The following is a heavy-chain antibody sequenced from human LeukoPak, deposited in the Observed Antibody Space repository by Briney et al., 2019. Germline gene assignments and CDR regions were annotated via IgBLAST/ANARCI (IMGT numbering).Heavy chain of an antibody. V-gene: IGHV4-34*01. CDR3: ARCPMYYDFWSGYLKQFDY. J-gene: IGHJ4*02. CDR2: INHSGST. D-gene: IGHD3-3*01. CDR1: GGSFSGYY. Sequence: SETLSLTCAVYGGSFSGYYWSWIRQPPGKGLEWIGEINHSGSTNYNPSLKSRVTISVDTSKNQFSLKLSSVTAADTAVYYCARCPMYYDFWSGYLKQFDYWGQGTLVTVSS.